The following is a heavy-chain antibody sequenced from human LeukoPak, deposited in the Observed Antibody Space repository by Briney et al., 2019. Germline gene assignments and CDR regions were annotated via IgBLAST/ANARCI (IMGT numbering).Heavy chain of an antibody. CDR2: IKQDGSEK. CDR3: ARDLYRIVVVPHYFDY. Sequence: PGGSLRLTCAASGFTFSSYWMSWVCQAPGKGLEWVANIKQDGSEKYYVDSVKGRFTISRDNAKNSLYLQMNSLRAEDTAVYYCARDLYRIVVVPHYFDYWGQGTLVTVSS. J-gene: IGHJ4*02. CDR1: GFTFSSYW. D-gene: IGHD3-22*01. V-gene: IGHV3-7*01.